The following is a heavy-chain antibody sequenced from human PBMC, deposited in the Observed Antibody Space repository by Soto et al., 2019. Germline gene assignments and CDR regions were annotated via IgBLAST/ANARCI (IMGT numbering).Heavy chain of an antibody. CDR3: ARGGYSSSWPSHYYFDY. CDR1: GGSISSYY. D-gene: IGHD6-13*01. J-gene: IGHJ4*02. V-gene: IGHV4-59*07. Sequence: SDTLSLTCTVSGGSISSYYWSWIRQPPGKGLEWIGYIYYSGSTNYNPSLKSRVTISVDTSKNQFSLKLSSVTAADTAVYYCARGGYSSSWPSHYYFDYWGQGTLVTVSS. CDR2: IYYSGST.